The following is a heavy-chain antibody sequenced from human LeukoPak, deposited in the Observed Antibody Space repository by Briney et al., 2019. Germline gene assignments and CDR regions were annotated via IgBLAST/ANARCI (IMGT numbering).Heavy chain of an antibody. CDR3: ARGGTVRPFRIAAAGTGWFDP. CDR2: INHSGST. CDR1: GGSLSGYY. V-gene: IGHV4-34*01. D-gene: IGHD6-13*01. J-gene: IGHJ5*02. Sequence: SETLSLTCAVYGGSLSGYYWSWIRQPPGKGLEWTGEINHSGSTNYNPSLKSRVTISVDTSKNQFSLKLSSVTAADTAVYYCARGGTVRPFRIAAAGTGWFDPWGQGTLVTISS.